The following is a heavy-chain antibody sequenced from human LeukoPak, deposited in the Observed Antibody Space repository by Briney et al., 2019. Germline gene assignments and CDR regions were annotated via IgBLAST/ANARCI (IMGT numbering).Heavy chain of an antibody. D-gene: IGHD3-22*01. V-gene: IGHV1-18*01. Sequence: ASVKVSCKASGYTSTNYGLIWVRQAPGQGHEWMGWISPYNGNTDYTQNLQGRVTMTTDTSTSTAYMELRSLRSDDTAVYYCARSDYSDSSAYPFDYWGQGTLVTVSS. CDR3: ARSDYSDSSAYPFDY. CDR1: GYTSTNYG. CDR2: ISPYNGNT. J-gene: IGHJ4*02.